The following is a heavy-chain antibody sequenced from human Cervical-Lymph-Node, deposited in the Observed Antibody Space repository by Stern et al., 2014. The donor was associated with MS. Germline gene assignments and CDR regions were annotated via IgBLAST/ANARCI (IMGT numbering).Heavy chain of an antibody. V-gene: IGHV1-46*01. CDR2: INPSGGST. Sequence: QVQLVPSGAEVKTPGASVKLSCKASGYTFISYYMHWVLQAPGQGLEWMGIINPSGGSTSYAQKFQGRVTMTRDTSTSTVYMELSSLRSEDTAVYYCAREVAGHRLGMMDVWGQGTSVTVSS. J-gene: IGHJ6*02. CDR3: AREVAGHRLGMMDV. CDR1: GYTFISYY. D-gene: IGHD6-19*01.